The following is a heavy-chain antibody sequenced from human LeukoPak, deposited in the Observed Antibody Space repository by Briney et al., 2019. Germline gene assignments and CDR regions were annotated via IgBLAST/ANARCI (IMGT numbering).Heavy chain of an antibody. CDR2: ISSSSSYI. J-gene: IGHJ4*02. Sequence: GGSLRLSCAASGFTFSSYSMNWVRQAPGKGLEWVSSISSSSSYIYYADSVKGRFTISRDNAKNSLYLQMNSLRAEDTAVYCCARDYDYDILTGYFWGQGTLVTVSS. CDR3: ARDYDYDILTGYF. D-gene: IGHD3-9*01. CDR1: GFTFSSYS. V-gene: IGHV3-21*01.